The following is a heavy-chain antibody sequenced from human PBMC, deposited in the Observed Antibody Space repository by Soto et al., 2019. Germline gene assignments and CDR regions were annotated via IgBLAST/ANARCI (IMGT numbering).Heavy chain of an antibody. CDR1: CESLSAYY. Sequence: SETLSLTCAVYCESLSAYYWTWIRQPPGKGLEWIGEINQSGSTNYNPSLKSRVTMSADTSKKHFSLKVTSVTAADTAVYYCARGTVYVPFLFPCLDVWGQGTTVTVSS. V-gene: IGHV4-34*01. J-gene: IGHJ6*02. CDR2: INQSGST. CDR3: ARGTVYVPFLFPCLDV. D-gene: IGHD3-10*02.